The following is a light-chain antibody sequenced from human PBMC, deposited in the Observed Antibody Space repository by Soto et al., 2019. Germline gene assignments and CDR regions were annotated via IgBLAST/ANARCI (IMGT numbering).Light chain of an antibody. CDR2: GAS. J-gene: IGKJ5*01. CDR3: QEYNPWPPVT. Sequence: EIVMTQSPATLSVSPGQTATLSCRASQTVARDLAWYQHKPGQAPRLLIYGASTRATGIPARFSGSGSATDLTLTISSLPAEDFAVFYRQEYNPWPPVTFGQGTRLEIK. CDR1: QTVARD. V-gene: IGKV3-15*01.